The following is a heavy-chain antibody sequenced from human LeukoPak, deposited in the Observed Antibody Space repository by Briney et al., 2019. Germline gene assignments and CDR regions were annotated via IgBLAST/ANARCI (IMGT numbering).Heavy chain of an antibody. V-gene: IGHV7-4-1*02. CDR2: INTNTGNP. Sequence: ASVKVSCKASGYTFTSYAMNWVRQAPGQGLEWMGWINTNTGNPTYAQGFTGRFVFSLDTSVSTAYLQISSLKAEDTAVYYCARGGEWIQLWTDYYYYYMDVWGKGTTVTVSS. D-gene: IGHD5-18*01. CDR1: GYTFTSYA. J-gene: IGHJ6*03. CDR3: ARGGEWIQLWTDYYYYYMDV.